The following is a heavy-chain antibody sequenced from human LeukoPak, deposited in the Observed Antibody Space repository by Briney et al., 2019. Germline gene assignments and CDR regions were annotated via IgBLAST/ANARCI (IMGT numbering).Heavy chain of an antibody. CDR1: GGSISSSSYY. V-gene: IGHV4-39*07. Sequence: PSETLSLTCTVSGGSISSSSYYWGWIRQPPGKGLEWIGSIYYSGSTYYNPSLKSRVTISVDTSKNQFSLKLSSVTAADTAVYYCARQISTTAMVGNWGQGTLVTVSS. D-gene: IGHD5-18*01. CDR2: IYYSGST. CDR3: ARQISTTAMVGN. J-gene: IGHJ4*02.